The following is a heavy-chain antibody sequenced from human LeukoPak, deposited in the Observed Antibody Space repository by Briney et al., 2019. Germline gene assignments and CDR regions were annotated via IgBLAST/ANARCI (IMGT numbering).Heavy chain of an antibody. CDR1: GFIFSSYA. CDR3: ARALGGDYDY. CDR2: INWNGGST. D-gene: IGHD2-21*01. J-gene: IGHJ4*02. V-gene: IGHV3-20*04. Sequence: GGSLRLSCAGSGFIFSSYAMNWVRQAPGKGLEWVSGINWNGGSTGYADSVKGRFTISRDNAKNSLYLQMNSLRAEDTALYYCARALGGDYDYWGQGTLVTVS.